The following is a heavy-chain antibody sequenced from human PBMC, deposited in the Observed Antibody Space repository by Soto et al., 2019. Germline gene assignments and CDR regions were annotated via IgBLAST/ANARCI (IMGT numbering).Heavy chain of an antibody. CDR3: ARAYCGADCYSSFDY. V-gene: IGHV1-2*04. Sequence: ASVKVSCKASGYTFSDFYMHWVRQAPGQGLEWMGWINPNSGVTRYAQKFQGWVTMTRDTSISTAYMELSRLTSDATAVYYCARAYCGADCYSSFDYWGQGTQVTVSS. CDR1: GYTFSDFY. CDR2: INPNSGVT. J-gene: IGHJ4*02. D-gene: IGHD2-21*02.